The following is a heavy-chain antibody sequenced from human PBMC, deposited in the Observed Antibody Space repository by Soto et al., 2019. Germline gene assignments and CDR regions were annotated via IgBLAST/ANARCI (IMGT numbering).Heavy chain of an antibody. V-gene: IGHV3-30-3*01. Sequence: QVQLVESGGGVVQPERSLRLSCAASEFTFSTYVMHWVRQAPGKGLEWVALISFDGSDKYYADSVKGRFTISRDNSKNTLFLQMNSLRPEDTAVYYCAREMIPLIMGGMSAMDVWGRGTTVTASS. CDR2: ISFDGSDK. J-gene: IGHJ6*02. CDR3: AREMIPLIMGGMSAMDV. CDR1: EFTFSTYV. D-gene: IGHD3-22*01.